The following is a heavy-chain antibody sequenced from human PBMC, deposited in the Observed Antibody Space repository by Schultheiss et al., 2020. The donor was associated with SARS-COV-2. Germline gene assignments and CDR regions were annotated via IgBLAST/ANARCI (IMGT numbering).Heavy chain of an antibody. CDR3: ARHSYDSSGYYIAFGAFDI. Sequence: SETLSLTCTVSGGSISSGGYYWSWIRQPPGKGLEWIGEINHSGSTNYNPSLKSRVTISVDTSKNQFSLKLSSVTAADTAVYYCARHSYDSSGYYIAFGAFDIWGQGTMVTVSS. J-gene: IGHJ3*02. CDR1: GGSISSGGYY. V-gene: IGHV4-61*08. CDR2: INHSGST. D-gene: IGHD3-22*01.